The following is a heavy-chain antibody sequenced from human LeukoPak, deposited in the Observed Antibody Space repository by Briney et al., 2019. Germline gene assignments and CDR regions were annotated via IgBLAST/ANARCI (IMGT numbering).Heavy chain of an antibody. J-gene: IGHJ3*02. CDR1: GFTFTSYW. Sequence: GGSLRLSCAASGFTFTSYWMSWVRQAPGKGLEWVANIKQDGSEKYYVDSVKGRFTISRDNAKNSLYLQMNSLRAEDTAVYYCGRHLSMVGATQSAFDIWGQGTMVTVSP. CDR2: IKQDGSEK. D-gene: IGHD1-26*01. V-gene: IGHV3-7*05. CDR3: GRHLSMVGATQSAFDI.